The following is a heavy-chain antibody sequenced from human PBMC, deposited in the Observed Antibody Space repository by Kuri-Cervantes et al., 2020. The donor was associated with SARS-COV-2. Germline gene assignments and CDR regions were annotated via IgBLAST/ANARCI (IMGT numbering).Heavy chain of an antibody. V-gene: IGHV3-23*03. CDR2: IYRGGSST. D-gene: IGHD6-19*01. Sequence: GESLKISCAASGFTFSSYAMRWVRQAPGKGLEWVSVIYRGGSSTYYADSVKGRFTISRDNSKNTLYLQMNSLRAEDTAVYYCAKAYSSGWYTVGFWAHWGQGTLVTVSS. J-gene: IGHJ4*02. CDR1: GFTFSSYA. CDR3: AKAYSSGWYTVGFWAH.